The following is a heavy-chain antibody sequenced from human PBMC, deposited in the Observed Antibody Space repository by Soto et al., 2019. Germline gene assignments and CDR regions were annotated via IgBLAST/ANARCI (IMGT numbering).Heavy chain of an antibody. J-gene: IGHJ4*02. CDR3: ARERYSYGPYYFDY. V-gene: IGHV3-48*04. CDR1: GFTFNSYW. D-gene: IGHD5-18*01. Sequence: PGGSLRLSCAASGFTFNSYWMTWVRQAPGKGLEWVSSITSSGSTTYYTDSVKGRFTISRDNAKNSLYLQMNSLRAEDTAVYYCARERYSYGPYYFDYWGQGALVTVSS. CDR2: ITSSGSTT.